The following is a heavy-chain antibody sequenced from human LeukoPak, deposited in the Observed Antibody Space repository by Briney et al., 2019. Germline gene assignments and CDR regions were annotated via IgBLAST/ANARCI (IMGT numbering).Heavy chain of an antibody. CDR1: GFTFSSYA. V-gene: IGHV3-23*01. CDR2: ISGSCGST. D-gene: IGHD3-9*01. Sequence: AGTLRLSCAASGFTFSSYALSWVRQAPAKGLERVSAISGSCGSTYYADSAKGRFTISSENSKNKLYLQMNSFRTDADAVYYWSKGYDMLTGKQGWFDPWGEGTLVTVSS. J-gene: IGHJ5*02. CDR3: SKGYDMLTGKQGWFDP.